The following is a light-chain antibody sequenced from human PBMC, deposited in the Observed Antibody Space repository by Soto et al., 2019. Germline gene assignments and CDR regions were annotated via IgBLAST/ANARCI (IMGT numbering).Light chain of an antibody. CDR1: QNVLTN. Sequence: EIVMTQSPATLSVSPGERATLSCRASQNVLTNLAWYQQKPGQAPRLLIYGASTSATGLPARFSGSGSGTDFTLTISSLQSEDFAVYYCQQYNNWPITFGQGTRLEMK. CDR3: QQYNNWPIT. J-gene: IGKJ5*01. CDR2: GAS. V-gene: IGKV3-15*01.